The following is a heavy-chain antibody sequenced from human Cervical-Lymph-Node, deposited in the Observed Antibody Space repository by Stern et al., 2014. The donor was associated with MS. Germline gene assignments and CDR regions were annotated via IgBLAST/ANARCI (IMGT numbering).Heavy chain of an antibody. V-gene: IGHV3-30*03. Sequence: VQLVESGGGVVQPGRSLRLSCAASGFTFSSYGMYLVRQAPGKGQEWVTIISYDGNNKYYADSVKGRFTISRDNSKNKLYLQMNSLRTDDTAVYYCILATIIRDYWGQGTLVTVSS. J-gene: IGHJ4*02. CDR2: ISYDGNNK. CDR1: GFTFSSYG. CDR3: ILATIIRDY. D-gene: IGHD5-12*01.